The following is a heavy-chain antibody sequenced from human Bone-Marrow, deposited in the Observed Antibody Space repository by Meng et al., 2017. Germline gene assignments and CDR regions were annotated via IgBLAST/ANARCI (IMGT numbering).Heavy chain of an antibody. V-gene: IGHV3-13*01. J-gene: IGHJ3*02. Sequence: EGRLVGSGGGLVQPGGSLRLSCAASGFTFSSYDMHWVRQATGKGLVWVSAIGTAGDTYYPGSVKGRFTISRDNAKNSLYLQMNSLETEDTALYYCTIYTRGHIWGQGSMVTVSS. CDR2: IGTAGDT. D-gene: IGHD3-10*01. CDR3: TIYTRGHI. CDR1: GFTFSSYD.